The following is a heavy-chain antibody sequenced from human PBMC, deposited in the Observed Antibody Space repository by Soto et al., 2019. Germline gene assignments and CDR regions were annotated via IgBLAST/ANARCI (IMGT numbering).Heavy chain of an antibody. CDR3: ARDIPPSSSSYYYYGMDV. CDR2: INHSGST. CDR1: GGSFSGYS. J-gene: IGHJ6*02. D-gene: IGHD6-6*01. V-gene: IGHV4-34*09. Sequence: SETLSLTCAVYGGSFSGYSWTWLRQPPGTGLEWIGEINHSGSTNYNPSLKSRVTISVDTSKNQFSLKLSSVTAADTAVYYCARDIPPSSSSYYYYGMDVWGQGTTVTVSS.